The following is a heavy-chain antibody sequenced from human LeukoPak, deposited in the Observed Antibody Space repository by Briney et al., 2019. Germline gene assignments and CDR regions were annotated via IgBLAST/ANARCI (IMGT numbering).Heavy chain of an antibody. V-gene: IGHV1-69*13. CDR3: ASRGRPGPLIQ. CDR2: IIPIFGTA. CDR1: GGTFSSYA. J-gene: IGHJ4*02. D-gene: IGHD5-18*01. Sequence: GASVKVSCKASGGTFSSYAISWVRQAPGQGLEWMGGIIPIFGTANYAQKFQGRVTITADESTSTAYMELSSLRSADTAVYYCASRGRPGPLIQWGQGTLVTVSS.